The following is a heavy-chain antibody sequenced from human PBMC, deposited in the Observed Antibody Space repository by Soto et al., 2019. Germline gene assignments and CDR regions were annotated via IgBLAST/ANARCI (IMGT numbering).Heavy chain of an antibody. CDR3: ARGGGGRYFYWSRIYFYY. Sequence: SVKVSCKASGGTLDSYSITWVRQAPGQGLEWMGGIIPIFGSASYAQRFQGRVTITPDESTSTSYLELTRLRSEATADYDCARGGGGRYFYWSRIYFYYWGQGTLVTVSS. CDR2: IIPIFGSA. CDR1: GGTLDSYS. J-gene: IGHJ4*02. D-gene: IGHD3-9*01. V-gene: IGHV1-69*13.